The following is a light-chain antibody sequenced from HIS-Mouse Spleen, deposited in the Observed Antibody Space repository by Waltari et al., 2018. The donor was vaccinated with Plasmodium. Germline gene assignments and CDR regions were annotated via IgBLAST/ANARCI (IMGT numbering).Light chain of an antibody. CDR1: QGISSY. J-gene: IGKJ4*01. Sequence: AIRMTQSPSSFSASTGDRVTITCRASQGISSYLAWYQQKPGKAPKLLIYAASTLQSGGPSRVSGSGSGTDFTLTISCLQSEDFATYYCEQYYSYLLTFGGGTKVEIK. CDR3: EQYYSYLLT. CDR2: AAS. V-gene: IGKV1-8*01.